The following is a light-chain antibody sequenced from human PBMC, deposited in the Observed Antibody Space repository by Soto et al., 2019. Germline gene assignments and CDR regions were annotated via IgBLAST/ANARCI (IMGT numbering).Light chain of an antibody. CDR1: STDFVSYNR. Sequence: QSVLTQPPSGSGSPGQSVTICCTGTSTDFVSYNRVSWYQQPPGTAPKLIIYEASNRPSGVPDRFSGSKSGNTASLTISGLQAADEADYYCSLYTSENTYVFGTGTKVTVL. J-gene: IGLJ1*01. CDR2: EAS. V-gene: IGLV2-18*01. CDR3: SLYTSENTYV.